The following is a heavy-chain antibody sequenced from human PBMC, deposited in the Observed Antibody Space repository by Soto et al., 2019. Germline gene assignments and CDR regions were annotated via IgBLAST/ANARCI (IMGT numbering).Heavy chain of an antibody. Sequence: QVQLQQWGAQLLKPSETLSITCGVDGGSFTDHYWSWIRQPPGRGLEWLGEVNTSGSTNYNPSLKSRVPISVDTSKNQFSLKLNSVTAADTAVYCCARGRDYRFTPNYFDPWGHGTLVTVSS. J-gene: IGHJ5*02. V-gene: IGHV4-34*01. CDR1: GGSFTDHY. CDR3: ARGRDYRFTPNYFDP. CDR2: VNTSGST. D-gene: IGHD4-4*01.